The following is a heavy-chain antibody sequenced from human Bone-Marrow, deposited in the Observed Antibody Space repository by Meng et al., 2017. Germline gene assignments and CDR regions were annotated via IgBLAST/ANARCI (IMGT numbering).Heavy chain of an antibody. D-gene: IGHD3-16*01. CDR1: GYNFPDYY. Sequence: QWRRVQSGGWVRTPVASVKVSCKPSGYNFPDYYIHGVRRAPGQGLEWMGRINPKSGDTHYAQKFQARDTSTSTVYMELSSLRSEDTAVYYCATFTFGGVNGLGDFDYWGQGTLVTVSS. CDR2: INPKSGDT. J-gene: IGHJ4*02. V-gene: IGHV1-2*06. CDR3: ATFTFGGVNGLGDFDY.